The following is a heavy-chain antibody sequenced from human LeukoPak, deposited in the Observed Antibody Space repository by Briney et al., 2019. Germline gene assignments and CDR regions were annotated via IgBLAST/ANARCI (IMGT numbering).Heavy chain of an antibody. CDR2: INAGNGNT. J-gene: IGHJ5*02. CDR1: GYTFTSYA. Sequence: ASVKVSCKASGYTFTSYAMHWVRQAPGQRLEWMGWINAGNGNTRYSQKFQGRVTITRDTSASTAYMELSSLRSEDTAVYYCARGAVVVVAAIWFDPWGQGTLVTVSS. CDR3: ARGAVVVVAAIWFDP. V-gene: IGHV1-3*01. D-gene: IGHD2-15*01.